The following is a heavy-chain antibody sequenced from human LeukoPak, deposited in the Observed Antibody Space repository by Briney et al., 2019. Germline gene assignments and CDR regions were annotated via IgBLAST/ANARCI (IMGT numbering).Heavy chain of an antibody. Sequence: GGSLRLSCAASGFTFSSYAMSWVRQAPGKGLEWVSAISGSGGSTYYADSVKGRFTISRDNSKNTLYLQMNSLRAEDTAVYYCAKDRYTNYYDTSAFDYWGQGTLVTVSS. J-gene: IGHJ4*02. CDR3: AKDRYTNYYDTSAFDY. D-gene: IGHD3-22*01. CDR1: GFTFSSYA. V-gene: IGHV3-23*01. CDR2: ISGSGGST.